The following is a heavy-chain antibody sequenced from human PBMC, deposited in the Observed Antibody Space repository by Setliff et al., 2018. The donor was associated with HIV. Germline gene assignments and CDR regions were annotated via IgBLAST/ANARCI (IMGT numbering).Heavy chain of an antibody. CDR2: MNCMNGDT. CDR1: GYTFVTYY. J-gene: IGHJ4*02. CDR3: ARETQPPSGSYLA. Sequence: ASVKVSCKTSGYTFVTYYVNWVRQAPGQGLEWIGIMNCMNGDTTYAQSLKGRVTVTRDTSTSTVYMDLSSLTPEDTTVYYCARETQPPSGSYLAWGQGTLVTVSS. V-gene: IGHV1-46*01. D-gene: IGHD3-10*01.